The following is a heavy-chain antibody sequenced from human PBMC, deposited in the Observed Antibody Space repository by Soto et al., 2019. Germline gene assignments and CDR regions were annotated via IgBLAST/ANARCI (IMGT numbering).Heavy chain of an antibody. CDR1: GGTFSSYA. CDR3: ERESACSSTSCYRLYYYGMDV. CDR2: IIPIFGTA. D-gene: IGHD2-2*02. V-gene: IGHV1-69*06. J-gene: IGHJ6*02. Sequence: QVQLVQSGAEVKKPGSSVKVSCKASGGTFSSYAISWVRQAPGQGLEWMGGIIPIFGTANYAQKFQGRVTITADKSTTTAYIELSSLRSEDTAVYYCERESACSSTSCYRLYYYGMDVWGQGTTVTVSS.